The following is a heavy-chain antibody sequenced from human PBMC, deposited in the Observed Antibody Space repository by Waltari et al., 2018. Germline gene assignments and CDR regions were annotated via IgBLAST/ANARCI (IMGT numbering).Heavy chain of an antibody. CDR1: GFTFSSYG. J-gene: IGHJ4*02. Sequence: QVQLVESGGGVVQPGRSLRLSCAASGFTFSSYGLHWVRQAPGKGLEWVAVIWYDGSNKYYADSVKGRFTISRDKSKNTLYLQMNSLRAEDTAVYYCARDLLYYYDSSGYPLDYWGQGTLVTVSS. CDR2: IWYDGSNK. CDR3: ARDLLYYYDSSGYPLDY. V-gene: IGHV3-33*01. D-gene: IGHD3-22*01.